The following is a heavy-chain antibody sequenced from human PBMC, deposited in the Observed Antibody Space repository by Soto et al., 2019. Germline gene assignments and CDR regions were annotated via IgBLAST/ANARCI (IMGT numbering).Heavy chain of an antibody. Sequence: QVQLVQSGAEVKKHGASVKVSCKASGYTFSDHDINWVRQASGQGPEWLGWMNANSGDKGYAQNFQGRVTMTRDTSKRTAYMELSSLRSEDTAVYYCARVGGNWNDDYFDYWGQGTLVTVSS. V-gene: IGHV1-8*01. CDR1: GYTFSDHD. J-gene: IGHJ4*02. CDR3: ARVGGNWNDDYFDY. CDR2: MNANSGDK. D-gene: IGHD1-1*01.